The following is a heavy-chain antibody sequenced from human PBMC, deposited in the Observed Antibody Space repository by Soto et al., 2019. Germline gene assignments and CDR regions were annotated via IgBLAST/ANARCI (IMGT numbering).Heavy chain of an antibody. V-gene: IGHV4-59*01. CDR1: GGSINSYP. D-gene: IGHD3-16*02. CDR3: ARGPIMFTFGGGVVNPYFDY. Sequence: QVQLQESGPGLVKPSETLSLTCTVSGGSINSYPWSWIRQPPGKGLEWIGGTSDSGSTNYNPSLKSRVTISVDTTKNQFSLKLNSVTAADTAVYHCARGPIMFTFGGGVVNPYFDYWGQGALVTVSS. CDR2: TSDSGST. J-gene: IGHJ4*02.